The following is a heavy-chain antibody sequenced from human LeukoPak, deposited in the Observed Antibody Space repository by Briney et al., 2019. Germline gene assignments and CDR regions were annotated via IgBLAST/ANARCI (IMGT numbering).Heavy chain of an antibody. J-gene: IGHJ4*02. CDR2: SYHSGST. CDR1: GYSISSGYY. V-gene: IGHV4-38-2*02. D-gene: IGHD3-22*01. CDR3: ARDDGPGYESGYWEEY. Sequence: SSETLSLTCTVSGYSISSGYYWGWIRQPPGKGLEWIGSSYHSGSTYYNPSLKSRVTISVDTSKNQFSLKLSSVTAADTAVYYCARDDGPGYESGYWEEYWGQGTLVTVSS.